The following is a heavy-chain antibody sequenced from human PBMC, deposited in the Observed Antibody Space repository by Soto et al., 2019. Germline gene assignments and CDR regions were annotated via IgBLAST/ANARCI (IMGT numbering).Heavy chain of an antibody. CDR1: GYSFTSYW. V-gene: IGHV5-51*01. J-gene: IGHJ6*02. D-gene: IGHD2-2*01. CDR2: IYPGDSDT. Sequence: ASLKISCKGSGYSFTSYWIVLVRQMPGKGLEWMGMIYPGDSDTRYSPSLQGQVTISADKSISTAYLQWSSLKASDTAMYYCARRSRYAVGVYGMDVWGQGTTVTVSS. CDR3: ARRSRYAVGVYGMDV.